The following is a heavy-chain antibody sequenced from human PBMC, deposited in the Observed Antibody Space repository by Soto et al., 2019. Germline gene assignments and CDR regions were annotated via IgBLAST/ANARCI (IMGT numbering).Heavy chain of an antibody. V-gene: IGHV2-70*01. CDR1: GFSLSTSGMC. J-gene: IGHJ5*02. Sequence: SGPTLVNPTQTLTLTCTFSGFSLSTSGMCVSRIRQPPGKALEWLALIDWDDGKYYSTSLKTRLTISKDTSKNRVVLTMTNMDPVDTATYYCARGIVATRHNWFDPWGQGTLVTVSS. CDR2: IDWDDGK. D-gene: IGHD5-12*01. CDR3: ARGIVATRHNWFDP.